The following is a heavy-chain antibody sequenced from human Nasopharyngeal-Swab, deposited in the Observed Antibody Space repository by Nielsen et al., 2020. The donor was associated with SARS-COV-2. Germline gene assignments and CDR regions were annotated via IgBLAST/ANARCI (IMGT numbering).Heavy chain of an antibody. V-gene: IGHV4-61*01. D-gene: IGHD2-2*01. J-gene: IGHJ3*02. CDR1: GGSVSSGSYY. CDR2: IYYSGST. Sequence: SETLSLTCTVSGGSVSSGSYYWSWIRQPPGKGLEWTGYIYYSGSTNYNPSLKRRVTISVDTFKNQFSLKLSSVTAADTAVYYCARGRQYQLLFIFVEDAFDIWGQGTMVTVSS. CDR3: ARGRQYQLLFIFVEDAFDI.